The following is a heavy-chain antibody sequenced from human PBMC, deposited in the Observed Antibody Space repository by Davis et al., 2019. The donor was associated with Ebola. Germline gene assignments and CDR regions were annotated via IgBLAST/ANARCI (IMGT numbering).Heavy chain of an antibody. D-gene: IGHD1-1*01. Sequence: GGSLRLSCKGSGFTFTNYWIGWVRQMPGKGLEWMGIIHPDDSDTRYSPSFQGQVTFSVDKSISTAYVQWTKLKASDTAMYYCARYGTIGTAINGGNADFLVWGQGTLVTVSS. J-gene: IGHJ4*02. CDR1: GFTFTNYW. V-gene: IGHV5-51*01. CDR2: IHPDDSDT. CDR3: ARYGTIGTAINGGNADFLV.